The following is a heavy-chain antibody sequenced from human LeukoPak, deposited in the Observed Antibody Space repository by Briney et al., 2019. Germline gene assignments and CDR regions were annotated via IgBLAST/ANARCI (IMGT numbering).Heavy chain of an antibody. D-gene: IGHD2-2*01. CDR1: GFTFSSYG. J-gene: IGHJ5*02. V-gene: IGHV3-30*02. CDR2: IRYDGSNK. CDR3: AKDPHCSSTSCYPDNWFDP. Sequence: GGSLRLSCAASGFTFSSYGMHWVRQAPGKGLEWVAFIRYDGSNKYYADSVKGRFTISRDNSKNTLYLQMNSLRAEDTAVYYRAKDPHCSSTSCYPDNWFDPWGQGTLVTVSS.